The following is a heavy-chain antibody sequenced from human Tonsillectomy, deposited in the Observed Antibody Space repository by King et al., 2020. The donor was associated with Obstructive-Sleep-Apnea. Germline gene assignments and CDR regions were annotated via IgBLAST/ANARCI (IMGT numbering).Heavy chain of an antibody. CDR3: ARDRVGRDGYNRFDY. V-gene: IGHV4-59*01. J-gene: IGHJ4*02. CDR2: ISYSGST. D-gene: IGHD5-24*01. Sequence: LQLQESGPGLVKPSETLSLTCTVSGGSINSYYWSWIRQTPGKGLEWIGYISYSGSTNYNPPLKSRVTISVYTSKNQFSLKLSSVTAADTAVYYCARDRVGRDGYNRFDYWGQGTLVTVSS. CDR1: GGSINSYY.